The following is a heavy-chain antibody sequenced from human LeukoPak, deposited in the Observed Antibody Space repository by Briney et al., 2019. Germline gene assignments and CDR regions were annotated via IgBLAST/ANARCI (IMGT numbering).Heavy chain of an antibody. CDR1: GFTFNSYA. J-gene: IGHJ4*02. D-gene: IGHD3-3*01. Sequence: GRSLRPSCAASGFTFNSYAINWVRQAPGKGLEWVAFISYDGSNKYYADSVKGRFTISRDNSKNMLYLQMNSLRAEDTAVYYCARSSGPNSITVFGVVTPKFDYWGQGTLVTVSS. CDR3: ARSSGPNSITVFGVVTPKFDY. CDR2: ISYDGSNK. V-gene: IGHV3-30-3*01.